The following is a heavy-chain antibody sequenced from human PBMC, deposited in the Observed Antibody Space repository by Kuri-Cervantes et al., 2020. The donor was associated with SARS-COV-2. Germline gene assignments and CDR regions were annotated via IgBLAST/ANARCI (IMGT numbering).Heavy chain of an antibody. CDR3: ARHDYGDPLTYYYGMDV. CDR2: IYYNGST. V-gene: IGHV4-59*01. J-gene: IGHJ6*02. D-gene: IGHD4-17*01. Sequence: GSLRLSCSVSGDSISSYYWSWIRQPPGKGLEWIGYIYYNGSTNYNPSLKSRVTISVDTSKNQFSLKLSSVTAADTAMYYCARHDYGDPLTYYYGMDVWGQGTTVTVSS. CDR1: GDSISSYY.